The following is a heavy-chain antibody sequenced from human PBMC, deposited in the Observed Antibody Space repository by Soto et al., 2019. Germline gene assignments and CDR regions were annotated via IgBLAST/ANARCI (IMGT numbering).Heavy chain of an antibody. CDR1: GFTFSSYA. J-gene: IGHJ6*02. D-gene: IGHD3-10*01. Sequence: QVQLVESGGGVVQPGRSLRLSCAASGFTFSSYAMHWVRQAPGKGLEWVAVISYDGSNKYYADSVKGRFTISRDNSKNTLYRQRNSLRAEDTGVYYGARDEAGLLGFGGVVGAKADYYGMDDWGQGTTVTVAS. V-gene: IGHV3-30-3*01. CDR3: ARDEAGLLGFGGVVGAKADYYGMDD. CDR2: ISYDGSNK.